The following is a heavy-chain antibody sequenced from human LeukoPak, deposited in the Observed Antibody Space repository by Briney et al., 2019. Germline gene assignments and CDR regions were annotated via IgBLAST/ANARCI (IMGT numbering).Heavy chain of an antibody. D-gene: IGHD6-13*01. CDR1: GGSISSYY. V-gene: IGHV4-59*01. CDR2: IYYSGST. CDR3: ARRRRAGTGWFDP. J-gene: IGHJ5*02. Sequence: PSETLSLTCTVSGGSISSYYWSWIRQPPGKGLEWIGYIYYSGSTNYNPSLKSRVTISVDTSKNQFSLKLSSVTAADTAVYYCARRRRAGTGWFDPWGQGNLVTVSS.